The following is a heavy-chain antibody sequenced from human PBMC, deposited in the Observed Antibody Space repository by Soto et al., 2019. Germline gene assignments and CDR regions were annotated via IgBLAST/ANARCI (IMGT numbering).Heavy chain of an antibody. CDR3: AREVQLWSALDY. CDR2: ISYDGSNK. CDR1: GFTFSSYA. Sequence: ESGGGVVQPGRSLRLSCAASGFTFSSYAMHWVRQAPGKGLEWVAVISYDGSNKYYADSVKGRFTISRDNSKNTLYLQMNSLRAEDTAVYYCAREVQLWSALDYWGQGTLVTVSS. J-gene: IGHJ4*02. D-gene: IGHD5-18*01. V-gene: IGHV3-30-3*01.